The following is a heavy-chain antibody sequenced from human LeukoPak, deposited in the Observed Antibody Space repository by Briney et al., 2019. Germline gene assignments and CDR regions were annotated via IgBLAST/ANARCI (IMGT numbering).Heavy chain of an antibody. V-gene: IGHV3-23*01. CDR3: AKAVTAYYFYGMTS. Sequence: PGGSLRLSCAASGFTFSSYAMSWVRQAPGKGLEWVSAISGSGGSTYYADSVKGRFTISRDNSKNTLYLQMNSLRAEDTAVYYCAKAVTAYYFYGMTSGAKGPRSPSP. J-gene: IGHJ6*02. CDR2: ISGSGGST. CDR1: GFTFSSYA. D-gene: IGHD1-14*01.